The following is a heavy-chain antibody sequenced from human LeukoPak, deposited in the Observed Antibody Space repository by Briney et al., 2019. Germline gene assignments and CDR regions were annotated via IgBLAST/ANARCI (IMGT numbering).Heavy chain of an antibody. J-gene: IGHJ5*02. CDR1: GYTFTSYD. D-gene: IGHD6-13*01. Sequence: ASVKVSCKASGYTFTSYDINWVRQATGQGLEWMGWMNPNSGNTGYAQKFQGRVTMTRNTSISTAYMELSSLRSEDTAVYYCASAAAGTFKWFDPWGQGTLVTVSS. CDR2: MNPNSGNT. V-gene: IGHV1-8*01. CDR3: ASAAAGTFKWFDP.